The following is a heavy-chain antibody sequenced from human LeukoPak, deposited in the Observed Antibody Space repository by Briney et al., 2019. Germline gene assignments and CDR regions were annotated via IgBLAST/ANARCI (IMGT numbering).Heavy chain of an antibody. Sequence: PGGTLRLSCAASGFTFSIFAMTWVRQAPGKGLQWVSALTNSGDTTYYADSVKGRFTISRDNSRNTLYLQMNFLRAEDTAVYYCARRAGAYSHPYDYWGQGTLVTVSS. V-gene: IGHV3-23*01. CDR3: ARRAGAYSHPYDY. CDR2: LTNSGDTT. J-gene: IGHJ4*02. CDR1: GFTFSIFA. D-gene: IGHD4/OR15-4a*01.